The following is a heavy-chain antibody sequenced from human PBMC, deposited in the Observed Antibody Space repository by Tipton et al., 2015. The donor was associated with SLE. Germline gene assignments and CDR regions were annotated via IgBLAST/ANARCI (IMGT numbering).Heavy chain of an antibody. CDR2: VFYGGRY. Sequence: TLSLTCTVSNGSITSLYDYWGWVRQPPGKGLEWLGSVFYGGRYYYNASLESRVTITVDMSKNQFSLRLISVTAADTAVYYCARGCSSSTCEPFYFFGMDVWGQGTTVTVSS. CDR3: ARGCSSSTCEPFYFFGMDV. J-gene: IGHJ6*02. CDR1: NGSITSLYDY. V-gene: IGHV4-39*07. D-gene: IGHD2-2*01.